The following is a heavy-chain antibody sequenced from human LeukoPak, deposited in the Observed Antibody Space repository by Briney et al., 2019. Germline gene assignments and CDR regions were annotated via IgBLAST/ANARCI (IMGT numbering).Heavy chain of an antibody. J-gene: IGHJ4*02. CDR1: GFTVSSNY. CDR2: IYGGGTT. D-gene: IGHD4-17*01. CDR3: AKDAVFGDYEWVFDY. V-gene: IGHV3-53*05. Sequence: GGSLRLSCAASGFTVSSNYMSWVRQAPGKGLEWVSVIYGGGTTDYADSVKGRFTISRDNSKNTLYLQMNSLRAEDTALYYCAKDAVFGDYEWVFDYWGQGTLVTVSS.